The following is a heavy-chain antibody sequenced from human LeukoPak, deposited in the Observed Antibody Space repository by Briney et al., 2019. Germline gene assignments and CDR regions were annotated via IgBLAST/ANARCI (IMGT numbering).Heavy chain of an antibody. CDR1: GGSISSYY. D-gene: IGHD2-15*01. J-gene: IGHJ5*02. Sequence: PSETLSLTCTVSGGSISSYYWSWIRQPAGKGLEWIGRIDTSGSTYYNPSLKSRVTISVDRSKNQFSLKLSSVTAADTAVYYCARVEYCSGGSCYLGWFDPWGQGTLVTVSS. CDR3: ARVEYCSGGSCYLGWFDP. V-gene: IGHV4-4*07. CDR2: IDTSGST.